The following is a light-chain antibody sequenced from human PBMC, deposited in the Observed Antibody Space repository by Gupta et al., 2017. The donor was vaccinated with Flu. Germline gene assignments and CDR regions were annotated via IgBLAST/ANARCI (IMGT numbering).Light chain of an antibody. Sequence: EIVLTQSPGTLSLSPGERATLPCRASQSVGSSYLTWYQQKPGQAPRLLIYGASSRATGIPDRFSGSGCGTDFTLTISRLEPEDFAVYYCQQYGSSPPWTFGQGTKVEIK. V-gene: IGKV3-20*01. CDR2: GAS. CDR3: QQYGSSPPWT. CDR1: QSVGSSY. J-gene: IGKJ1*01.